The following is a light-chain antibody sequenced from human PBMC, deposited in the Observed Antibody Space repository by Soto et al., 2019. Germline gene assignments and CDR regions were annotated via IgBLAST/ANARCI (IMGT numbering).Light chain of an antibody. CDR2: GAS. Sequence: ESVLTQSPGTLSLSPGEKATLSCRASQSVSSSYLAWYQQKPGQAPRLLIYGASSRATGIPDRFSGSGSGTDFTLTVSRLELEDFAVYDCQQFGSSSWTFGQGTKVEIK. V-gene: IGKV3-20*01. CDR3: QQFGSSSWT. CDR1: QSVSSSY. J-gene: IGKJ1*01.